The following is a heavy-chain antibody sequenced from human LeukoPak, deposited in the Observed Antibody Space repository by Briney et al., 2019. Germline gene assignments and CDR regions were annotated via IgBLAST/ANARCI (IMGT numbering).Heavy chain of an antibody. Sequence: GGSLRLSCAVSGFTFSSYGMHWVRQAPGKGLEWVAVISYDGSNKYYADSVKGRFTISRDNSKNTLYLQMNSLRAEDTAVYYCASAYDIWCLDVWGQGTTVTVSS. J-gene: IGHJ6*02. CDR2: ISYDGSNK. CDR1: GFTFSSYG. D-gene: IGHD3-9*01. CDR3: ASAYDIWCLDV. V-gene: IGHV3-30*03.